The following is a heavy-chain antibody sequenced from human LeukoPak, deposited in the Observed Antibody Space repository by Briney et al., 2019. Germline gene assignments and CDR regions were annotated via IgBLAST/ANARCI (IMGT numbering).Heavy chain of an antibody. CDR2: VSGSGRGENT. CDR3: AKSGYNRFDY. D-gene: IGHD5-24*01. Sequence: PGGSLRLSCAASGFTVSSNYMSWVRQAPGKGLEWVSNVSGSGRGENTYYADSVKGRFTISRDNSKNTLILQMNSLRAEDTAVYYCAKSGYNRFDYWGQGILVTVSS. V-gene: IGHV3-23*01. CDR1: GFTVSSNY. J-gene: IGHJ4*02.